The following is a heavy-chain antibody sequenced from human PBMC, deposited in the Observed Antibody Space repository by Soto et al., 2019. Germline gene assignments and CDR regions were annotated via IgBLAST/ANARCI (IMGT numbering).Heavy chain of an antibody. CDR1: GFTLSGYS. CDR2: ISTSSSYI. CDR3: AQGGYTSGWYLALAT. J-gene: IGHJ5*02. V-gene: IGHV3-21*01. Sequence: EVQLVESGGGLVKPGGSLRLSCAASGFTLSGYSMNWVRQAPGKGLEWVSSISTSSSYIHYADSVKGRFTISRDNAENSLYLQMNSLRAEDTAIYYCAQGGYTSGWYLALATWGQGTLVTVSS. D-gene: IGHD6-19*01.